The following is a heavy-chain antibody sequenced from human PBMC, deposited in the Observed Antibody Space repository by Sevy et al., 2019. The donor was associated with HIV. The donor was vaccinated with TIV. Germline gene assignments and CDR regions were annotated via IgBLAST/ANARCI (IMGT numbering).Heavy chain of an antibody. Sequence: GGSLRLSCAASGFIFSKFGMHWVRQAPGKGLEWVTFIRYDGSTKYYVESVKGRFTISRDNSKNTLYLQMNSLRVEDTAVYYCVKDFGGPTDYWGQGTLVTVSS. CDR2: IRYDGSTK. D-gene: IGHD3-16*01. CDR1: GFIFSKFG. CDR3: VKDFGGPTDY. J-gene: IGHJ4*02. V-gene: IGHV3-30*02.